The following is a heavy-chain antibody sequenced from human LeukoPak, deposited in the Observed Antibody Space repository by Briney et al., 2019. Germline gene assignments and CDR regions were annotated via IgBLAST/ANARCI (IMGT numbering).Heavy chain of an antibody. J-gene: IGHJ4*02. V-gene: IGHV3-9*01. D-gene: IGHD6-13*01. CDR1: GFTFYDYA. Sequence: SGRSLRLSCAASGFTFYDYAMHWVRQAPGKGLEWVSGISWNSGSIGYADSVKGRFTISRDNAKNSLYLQMNSLRAEDTALYYCAKDIEAAADYYFDYWGQGTLVTVSS. CDR2: ISWNSGSI. CDR3: AKDIEAAADYYFDY.